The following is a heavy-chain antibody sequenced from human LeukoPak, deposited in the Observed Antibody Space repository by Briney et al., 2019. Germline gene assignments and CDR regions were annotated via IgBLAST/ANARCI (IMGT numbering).Heavy chain of an antibody. V-gene: IGHV3-73*01. J-gene: IGHJ6*02. CDR3: SFIVGSTGGYGMDV. Sequence: GSLKLSCAASGFTFSDSAMHWVRQAPGKGLEWVGRIRNKVNNYATAYAASVKGRFTISRDDSKNTAYLQMNSLKTEDTAVYYCSFIVGSTGGYGMDVWGQGTTVTVSS. D-gene: IGHD1-26*01. CDR1: GFTFSDSA. CDR2: IRNKVNNYAT.